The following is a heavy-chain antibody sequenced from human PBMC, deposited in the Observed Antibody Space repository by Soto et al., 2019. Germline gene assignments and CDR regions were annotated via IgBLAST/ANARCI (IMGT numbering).Heavy chain of an antibody. CDR3: ARLPSRHLVDY. Sequence: SETLSITCTVSGSAINISGYYWGGVRQPPGKGLEWIGSMFYGVSTYYNPSLKSRVTVSVDTSKNQFSLNLRSVTAADTAVYYCARLPSRHLVDYWGQGTLVTVSS. J-gene: IGHJ4*02. V-gene: IGHV4-39*01. D-gene: IGHD3-3*02. CDR2: MFYGVST. CDR1: GSAINISGYY.